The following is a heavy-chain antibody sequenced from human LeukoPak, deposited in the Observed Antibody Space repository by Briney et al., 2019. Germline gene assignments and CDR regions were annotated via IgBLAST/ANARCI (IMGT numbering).Heavy chain of an antibody. J-gene: IGHJ4*02. V-gene: IGHV3-21*01. Sequence: GGSLRLSCAASGFTFSSYAMSWVRQAPGKGLEWVSAISSSSSYIYYADSVKGRFTISRDNAKNSLYLQMNSLRAEDTAVYYCAREYTVTTFGYWGQGTLVTVSS. CDR1: GFTFSSYA. CDR2: ISSSSSYI. CDR3: AREYTVTTFGY. D-gene: IGHD4-17*01.